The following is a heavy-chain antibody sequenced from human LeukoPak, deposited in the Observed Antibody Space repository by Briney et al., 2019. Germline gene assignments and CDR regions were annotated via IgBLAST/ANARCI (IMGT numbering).Heavy chain of an antibody. D-gene: IGHD3-16*02. J-gene: IGHJ4*02. CDR2: IHDSGST. CDR3: ARHLSVGSYPLDH. Sequence: SETLSLTCTVSGGPIRSYYWSWIRQTPAKGLEWIAHIHDSGSTSYNPSLKSRLTMSVDTSKNQFSLRLTSVAAADTAVYYCARHLSVGSYPLDHWGQGTLVTVSS. CDR1: GGPIRSYY. V-gene: IGHV4-59*08.